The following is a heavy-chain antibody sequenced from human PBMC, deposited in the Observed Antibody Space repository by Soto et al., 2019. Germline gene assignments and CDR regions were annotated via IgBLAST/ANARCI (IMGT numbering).Heavy chain of an antibody. J-gene: IGHJ6*02. D-gene: IGHD2-8*01. CDR1: GFTFSNFD. V-gene: IGHV3-23*01. CDR2: ISGSADST. Sequence: EVQLLESGGGLVQPGGSLRLSCAASGFTFSNFDLNWVRQAAGKGLEWVSIISGSADSTFYADSVKGRFTISRDNSKNMLYLQINSLRAEDTAVYYCAKTRGAMIYAISVYGMDVWGQGTTVTVSS. CDR3: AKTRGAMIYAISVYGMDV.